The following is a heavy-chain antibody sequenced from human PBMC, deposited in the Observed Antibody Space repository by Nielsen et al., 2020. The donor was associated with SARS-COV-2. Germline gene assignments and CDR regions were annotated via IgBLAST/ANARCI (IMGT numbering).Heavy chain of an antibody. D-gene: IGHD5-18*01. CDR2: IYWDDDK. CDR1: GFSLTTDGMC. CDR3: AHRSQYSYGSDVDY. Sequence: SGPTLVKPTQTLTLTCTFSGFSLTTDGMCVSWIRQPPGKALEWLALIYWDDDKRYSPSLKSRLTITGDTSKNQVVLVMTNMDPVDTGTYFCAHRSQYSYGSDVDYWGQGTLVTVSS. J-gene: IGHJ4*02. V-gene: IGHV2-5*08.